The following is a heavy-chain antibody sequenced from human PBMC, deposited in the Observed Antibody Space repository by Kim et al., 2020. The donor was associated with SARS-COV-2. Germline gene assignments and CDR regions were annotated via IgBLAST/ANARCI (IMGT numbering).Heavy chain of an antibody. V-gene: IGHV1-3*01. CDR3: ARSHTQWLVLFDY. D-gene: IGHD6-19*01. J-gene: IGHJ4*02. CDR1: GYTFTSYA. CDR2: INAGNGNT. Sequence: ASVKVSCKASGYTFTSYAIHWVRQAPGQRLEWMGWINAGNGNTKSSQKFQGRVTITRDTSASTAYMELSSLRSEDTAVYYCARSHTQWLVLFDYWGQGTLVTVSS.